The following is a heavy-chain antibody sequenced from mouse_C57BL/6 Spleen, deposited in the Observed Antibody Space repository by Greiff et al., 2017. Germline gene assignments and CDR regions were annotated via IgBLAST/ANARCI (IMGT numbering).Heavy chain of an antibody. Sequence: EVKLMESGPELVKPGASVKIPCKASGYTFTDYNMDWVKQSHGKSLEWIGDINPNNGGTIYNQKFKGKATLTVDKSSSTAYMELRSLTSEDTAVYYCARSLGMGAYYFDYWGQGTTLTVSS. J-gene: IGHJ2*01. D-gene: IGHD4-1*01. CDR1: GYTFTDYN. CDR2: INPNNGGT. V-gene: IGHV1-18*01. CDR3: ARSLGMGAYYFDY.